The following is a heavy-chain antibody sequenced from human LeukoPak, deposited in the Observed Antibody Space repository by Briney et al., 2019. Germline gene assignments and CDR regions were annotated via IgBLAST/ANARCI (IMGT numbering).Heavy chain of an antibody. CDR2: MYHSGTT. V-gene: IGHV4-4*02. CDR1: GGSISSDNW. D-gene: IGHD6-19*01. Sequence: SETLSLTCGVSGGSISSDNWWTWVRQPPGKGLEWIGEMYHSGTTNYNPSLKSRVTISVDTSKNQFSLKLSSVTAADTAVYYCASSLGSVYYYYMDVWGKGTTVTISS. CDR3: ASSLGSVYYYYMDV. J-gene: IGHJ6*03.